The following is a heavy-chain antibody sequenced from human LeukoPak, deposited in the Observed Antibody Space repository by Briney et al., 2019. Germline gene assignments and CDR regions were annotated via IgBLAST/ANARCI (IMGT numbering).Heavy chain of an antibody. Sequence: PGGSLRLSCAASGFTFSSYAMSWVRQAPGKGLEWVSAISGGGGSTYYAESVKGRFTISRDTSKNTLSLQMDSLRVEDTAVYYCAKGRYSSGWQPPADYWGQGTLVTVSS. CDR1: GFTFSSYA. J-gene: IGHJ4*02. V-gene: IGHV3-23*01. D-gene: IGHD6-19*01. CDR2: ISGGGGST. CDR3: AKGRYSSGWQPPADY.